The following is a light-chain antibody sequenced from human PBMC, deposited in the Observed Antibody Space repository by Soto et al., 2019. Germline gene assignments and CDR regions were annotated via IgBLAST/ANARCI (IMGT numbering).Light chain of an antibody. V-gene: IGLV2-14*01. CDR3: SSYTSISSLGV. CDR2: EVS. Sequence: QSALTQPASVSGSLGQSITMSCTGTGSDVGSYKYVSWYQQHPGKAPKLIIFEVSNRPSGVSDRFSGSKSGNTASLTISGLQAEDEAEYYCSSYTSISSLGVFGTGTKVTVL. CDR1: GSDVGSYKY. J-gene: IGLJ1*01.